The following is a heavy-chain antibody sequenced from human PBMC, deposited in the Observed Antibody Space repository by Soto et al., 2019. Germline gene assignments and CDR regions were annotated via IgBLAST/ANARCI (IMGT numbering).Heavy chain of an antibody. CDR1: GFTFASYA. Sequence: EVQLLESGGGLVQPGGSLRLSCAASGFTFASYAMSWVRQAPGKGLEWVSGISGSGGNTYNADSVKGRFTISRDNSKNTLYLDMISLRAENTAVYYCAKGLSIAAAGTFDHWGKGPLVTVSS. CDR3: AKGLSIAAAGTFDH. V-gene: IGHV3-23*01. D-gene: IGHD6-13*01. J-gene: IGHJ4*02. CDR2: ISGSGGNT.